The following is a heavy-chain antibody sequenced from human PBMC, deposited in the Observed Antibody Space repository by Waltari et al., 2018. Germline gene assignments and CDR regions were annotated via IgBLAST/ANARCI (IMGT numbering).Heavy chain of an antibody. D-gene: IGHD3-16*01. CDR2: INDSGST. V-gene: IGHV4-30-2*01. J-gene: IGHJ5*01. CDR3: ARDPGGFDRRFDS. CDR1: GASVSSGCHS. Sequence: QLQLQESGSGLVKPSQTLPLTCAVSGASVSSGCHSWSWNRLPPGRGLEWIGYINDSGSTYYNPTLKSRVTISIDSSRNQFSLKLTSVTAADTAVYYCARDPGGFDRRFDSWGQGILVTVSS.